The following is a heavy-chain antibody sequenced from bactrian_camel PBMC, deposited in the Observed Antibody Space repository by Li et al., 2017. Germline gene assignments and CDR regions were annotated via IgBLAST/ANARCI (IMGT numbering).Heavy chain of an antibody. D-gene: IGHD4*01. Sequence: VQLVESGGGSAQAGGSLRLSCAVSGVQTGRLCMGWFRQVPEKEREAVAIIDSDGTTTYQDSVKGRFNISQDNAKTTIYLQMNSLKPDDTAMYYCVADSPLYGPVGPISTMLENDFADWGQGTQVTVS. CDR3: VADSPLYGPVGPISTMLENDFAD. V-gene: IGHV3S55*01. J-gene: IGHJ6*01. CDR2: IDSDGTT. CDR1: GVQTGRLC.